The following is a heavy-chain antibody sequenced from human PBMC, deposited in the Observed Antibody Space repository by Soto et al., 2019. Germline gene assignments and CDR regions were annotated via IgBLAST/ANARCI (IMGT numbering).Heavy chain of an antibody. CDR2: ISYDGRNK. D-gene: IGHD3-3*01. CDR3: AREIERLLGY. CDR1: GFTFSSYG. Sequence: PGGSLRLSCAASGFTFSSYGVHWVRQAPGKGLEWVAVISYDGRNKYYADSVKGRFTISRDNSKNTLYLQMNSLRAEDTAVYYCAREIERLLGYWGQGTLVTVSS. J-gene: IGHJ4*02. V-gene: IGHV3-30*03.